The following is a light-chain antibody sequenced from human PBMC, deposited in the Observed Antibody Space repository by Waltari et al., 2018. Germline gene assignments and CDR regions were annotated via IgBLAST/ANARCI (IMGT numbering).Light chain of an antibody. CDR3: QQHNTYPLT. CDR2: KAS. J-gene: IGKJ4*01. Sequence: DIQMTQSPSTLSASVGDRVTITCRASQSISGWLAWYQQKPGKAHKLLIYKASSLESGVPSRFSGSGSGTEFTLTISSLQPDDFATFYCQQHNTYPLTFGGGTKVEIK. CDR1: QSISGW. V-gene: IGKV1-5*03.